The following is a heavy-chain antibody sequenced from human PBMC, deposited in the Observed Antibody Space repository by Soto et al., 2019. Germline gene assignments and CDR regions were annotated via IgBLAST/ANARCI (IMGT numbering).Heavy chain of an antibody. CDR1: CGSVSSGSYY. J-gene: IGHJ4*02. Sequence: SETLSLTCTVSCGSVSSGSYYWSWIRQPPGKGLEWIGYIYYSGSTNYNPSLKSRVTISVDTSKNQFSLKLSSVTAADTAVYYCATSKGIAAPTDYWGQGTLVTVS. V-gene: IGHV4-61*01. D-gene: IGHD6-13*01. CDR2: IYYSGST. CDR3: ATSKGIAAPTDY.